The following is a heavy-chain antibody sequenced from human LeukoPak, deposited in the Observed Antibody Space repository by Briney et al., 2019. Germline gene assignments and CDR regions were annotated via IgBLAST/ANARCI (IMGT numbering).Heavy chain of an antibody. V-gene: IGHV1-69*13. CDR2: IIPIFGTA. D-gene: IGHD1-26*01. J-gene: IGHJ5*02. Sequence: VASVKVSFKASGGTFSSYAISWVRQAPGQGLEWMGGIIPIFGTANYAQKFQGRVTITADESTSTAYMELSSLRSEDTAVYYCARRPDSGRGLDPWGQGTLVTVSS. CDR1: GGTFSSYA. CDR3: ARRPDSGRGLDP.